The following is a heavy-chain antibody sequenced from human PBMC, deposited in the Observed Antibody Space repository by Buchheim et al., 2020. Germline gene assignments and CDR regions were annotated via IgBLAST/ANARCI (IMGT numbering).Heavy chain of an antibody. D-gene: IGHD1-14*01. J-gene: IGHJ4*02. CDR3: AKDPTGAPSGPMDN. Sequence: EVQLLESGGALVQPGGSLRLSCTASGFTFSTYAMIWVRQAPGKGLEWVSSLSNSGRAKYYAGSVKGRFTVSRDNAQNTGDLPMNSLKVDDTAVYYCAKDPTGAPSGPMDNWGQGTL. CDR2: LSNSGRAK. V-gene: IGHV3-23*01. CDR1: GFTFSTYA.